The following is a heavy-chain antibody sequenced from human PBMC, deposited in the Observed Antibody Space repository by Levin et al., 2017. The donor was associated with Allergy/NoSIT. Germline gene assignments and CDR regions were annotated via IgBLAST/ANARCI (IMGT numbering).Heavy chain of an antibody. CDR2: IWYDGSNK. J-gene: IGHJ1*01. Sequence: RSGGSLRLSCTASGFTFSSYGMHWVRQTPGKGLEWVAVIWYDGSNKYYADSVKGRFTISRDNSKNTVYLQMNSLRAEDTAVYYCGRGTWRCSSTNCYVAYGVGEHIEHWGQGTLVTVSS. D-gene: IGHD2-2*01. CDR3: GRGTWRCSSTNCYVAYGVGEHIEH. V-gene: IGHV3-33*01. CDR1: GFTFSSYG.